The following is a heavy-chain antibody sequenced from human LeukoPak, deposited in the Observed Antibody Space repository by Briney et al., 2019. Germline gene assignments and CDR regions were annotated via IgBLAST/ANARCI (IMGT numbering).Heavy chain of an antibody. V-gene: IGHV4-61*02. CDR3: ARGSGWNSFDP. J-gene: IGHJ5*02. D-gene: IGHD6-19*01. CDR1: GGSINSDLYY. Sequence: SQTLSLTCTISGGSINSDLYYWAWIRQPAGKRLEWIGRIYTNGWTDYNPSLKSRVTISVDTSKNQCSLKLSFVTAADTAFYYCARGSGWNSFDPWGQGTLVTVSS. CDR2: IYTNGWT.